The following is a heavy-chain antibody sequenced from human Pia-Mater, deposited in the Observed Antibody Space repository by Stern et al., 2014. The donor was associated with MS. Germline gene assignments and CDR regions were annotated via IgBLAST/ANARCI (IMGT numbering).Heavy chain of an antibody. CDR3: ANAAALSCRSPSCYKAFEY. J-gene: IGHJ4*02. V-gene: IGHV3-30*18. CDR2: ISYDGSNQ. D-gene: IGHD2-2*02. Sequence: VQLVEPGGGVVQPGGSLRLSCVASGFTFTTSGMHWVRQAPDKGLDWVAVISYDGSNQYYGDSVKGRFTISRDNSKNTVYLQMNSLRPEDTAVYYCANAAALSCRSPSCYKAFEYWGQGILVTVSS. CDR1: GFTFTTSG.